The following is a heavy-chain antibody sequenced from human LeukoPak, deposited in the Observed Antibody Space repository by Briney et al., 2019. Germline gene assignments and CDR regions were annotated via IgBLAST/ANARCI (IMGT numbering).Heavy chain of an antibody. Sequence: ASVKVSCKASGYTFTGYYVHWVRQAPGQGLGWMGRINPNSGDTNYAQKFQGRVTMTRDTSISTAYIELSRLRSDDTAVYYCARDYCGGDCFPDYWGQGTLVTVSS. CDR2: INPNSGDT. V-gene: IGHV1-2*06. CDR3: ARDYCGGDCFPDY. J-gene: IGHJ4*02. CDR1: GYTFTGYY. D-gene: IGHD2-21*02.